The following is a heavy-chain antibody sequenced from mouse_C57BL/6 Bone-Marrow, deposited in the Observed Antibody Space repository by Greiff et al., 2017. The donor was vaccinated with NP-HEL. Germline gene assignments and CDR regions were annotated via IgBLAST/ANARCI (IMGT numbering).Heavy chain of an antibody. J-gene: IGHJ2*01. CDR3: ASPYSNYGFDY. CDR2: ISSGGSYT. V-gene: IGHV5-6*01. CDR1: GFTFSSYG. Sequence: EVKLVESGGDLVKPGGSLKLSCAASGFTFSSYGMSWVRQTPDKRLEWVATISSGGSYTYYPDSVKGRFTISRDNAKNTLYLQMSSLKSEDTAMDYCASPYSNYGFDYWGQGTTLTVSS. D-gene: IGHD2-5*01.